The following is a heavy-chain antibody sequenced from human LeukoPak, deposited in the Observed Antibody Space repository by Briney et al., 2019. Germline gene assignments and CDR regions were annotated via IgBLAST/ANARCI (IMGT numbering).Heavy chain of an antibody. CDR1: GFTFSSYA. Sequence: GRSLRLSCAASGFTFSSYAMHWVRQAPGKGLEWVAVISYDGSNKYYADSMKGRFTISRDNSKNTLYLQMNSLRAEDTAVYYCARDAGAYDYWGQGTLVTVSS. J-gene: IGHJ4*02. D-gene: IGHD1-26*01. CDR3: ARDAGAYDY. V-gene: IGHV3-30-3*01. CDR2: ISYDGSNK.